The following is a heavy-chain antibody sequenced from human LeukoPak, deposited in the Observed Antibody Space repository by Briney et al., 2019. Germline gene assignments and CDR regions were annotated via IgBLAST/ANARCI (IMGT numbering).Heavy chain of an antibody. Sequence: SETLSLTCAVYGGFFSGYYWSGIRQPPGKGLEWIGEINHSGSTNYNPSLKSRVTISVDTSKNQFSLKLSSVTAADTAVYYCASRLWFGELIGERWGQGTLVTVSS. CDR1: GGFFSGYY. J-gene: IGHJ4*02. CDR2: INHSGST. CDR3: ASRLWFGELIGER. V-gene: IGHV4-34*01. D-gene: IGHD3-10*01.